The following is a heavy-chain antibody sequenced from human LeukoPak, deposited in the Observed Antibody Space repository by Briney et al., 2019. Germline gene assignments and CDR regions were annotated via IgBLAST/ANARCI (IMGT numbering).Heavy chain of an antibody. Sequence: PGGSLRLSCAASGITFMHYSMTWVRQTPGKGLEWVSAITGSGAFTDYADSVKGRFTISRDNSKNTLYLQMNSLRAEDTAMYYCARGLDSYGPDLFDYWGQGTLVTVSS. J-gene: IGHJ4*02. CDR1: GITFMHYS. CDR3: ARGLDSYGPDLFDY. D-gene: IGHD5-18*01. CDR2: ITGSGAFT. V-gene: IGHV3-23*01.